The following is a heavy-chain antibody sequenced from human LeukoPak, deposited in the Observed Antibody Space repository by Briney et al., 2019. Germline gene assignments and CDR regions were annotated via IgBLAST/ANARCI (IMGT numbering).Heavy chain of an antibody. V-gene: IGHV4-34*01. D-gene: IGHD2-2*01. CDR2: INHSGST. J-gene: IGHJ3*02. Sequence: TSETLSLTCAVYGGSFSGYYWSWIRQPPGKGLEWIGEINHSGSTNYNPSLKSRVTISVDTSKNQFSLKLSSVIAADTAVYYCARHWRLYCSSTSCQQKGDAFDIWGQGTMVTVSS. CDR3: ARHWRLYCSSTSCQQKGDAFDI. CDR1: GGSFSGYY.